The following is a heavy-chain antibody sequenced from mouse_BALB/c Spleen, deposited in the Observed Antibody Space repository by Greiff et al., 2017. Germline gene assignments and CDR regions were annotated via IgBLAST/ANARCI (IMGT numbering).Heavy chain of an antibody. CDR1: GFSLTSYG. V-gene: IGHV2-9*02. Sequence: QVHVKQSGPGLVAPSQSLSITCTVSGFSLTSYGVHWVRQPPGKGLEWLGVIWAGGSTNYNSALMSRLSISKDNSKSQVFLKMNSLQTDDTAMYYCARVYYDYGDYFDYWGQGTTLTVSS. D-gene: IGHD2-4*01. CDR2: IWAGGST. CDR3: ARVYYDYGDYFDY. J-gene: IGHJ2*01.